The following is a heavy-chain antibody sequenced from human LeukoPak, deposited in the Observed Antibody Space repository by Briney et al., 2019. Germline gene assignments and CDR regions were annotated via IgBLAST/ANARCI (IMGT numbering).Heavy chain of an antibody. Sequence: ASVKVSCKASGYTFTGYYMHWVRQAPGQGLEWMGWINPNSGGTNYAQKFQGRVTMTRDTSISTAYMELSRLRYDDTAVYYCATEAKEYYYDSSGYIGNWFDPWGQGTLVTVSS. CDR2: INPNSGGT. D-gene: IGHD3-22*01. J-gene: IGHJ5*02. CDR3: ATEAKEYYYDSSGYIGNWFDP. V-gene: IGHV1-2*02. CDR1: GYTFTGYY.